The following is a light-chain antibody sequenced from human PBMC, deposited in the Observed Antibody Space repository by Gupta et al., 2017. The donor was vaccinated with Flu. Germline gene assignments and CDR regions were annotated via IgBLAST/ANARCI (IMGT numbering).Light chain of an antibody. CDR3: SSYTRTSTFYV. Sequence: TISSPGTSLDVGRSHCVSWYQQDPDKAPKLIIYDVSSRPSGVSSRFSGSKSGNTASLTISGLQAEDETDYYCSSYTRTSTFYVFGTGTKVTVL. V-gene: IGLV2-14*04. J-gene: IGLJ1*01. CDR2: DVS. CDR1: SLDVGRSHC.